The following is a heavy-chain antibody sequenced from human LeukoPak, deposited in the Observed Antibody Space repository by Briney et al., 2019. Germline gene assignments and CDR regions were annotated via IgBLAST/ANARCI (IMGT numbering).Heavy chain of an antibody. D-gene: IGHD2-2*01. Sequence: PSETLSLTCAVYGGSFSGDYWSWIRQPPGKGLEWIGEINHSGSTNYNPSLKRRVTISVDTSKNQFSLKLSSVTAADTAVYYCARSYAHDYWGQGTLVTVSS. CDR3: ARSYAHDY. CDR1: GGSFSGDY. V-gene: IGHV4-34*01. CDR2: INHSGST. J-gene: IGHJ4*02.